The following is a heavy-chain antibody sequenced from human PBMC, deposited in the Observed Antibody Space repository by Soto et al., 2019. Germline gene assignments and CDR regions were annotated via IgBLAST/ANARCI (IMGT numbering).Heavy chain of an antibody. V-gene: IGHV3-43*01. CDR1: GFTFDDYT. D-gene: IGHD3-10*01. J-gene: IGHJ6*02. Sequence: PVGSLRLSCAASGFTFDDYTIHWVRQAPGKGLEWVSLISWDGGSTYYADSVKGRFTISRDNSKNSLYLQMNSLRTEDTALYYCAKDMVRGVSSHYYYGMDVWGQGTTVTVSS. CDR2: ISWDGGST. CDR3: AKDMVRGVSSHYYYGMDV.